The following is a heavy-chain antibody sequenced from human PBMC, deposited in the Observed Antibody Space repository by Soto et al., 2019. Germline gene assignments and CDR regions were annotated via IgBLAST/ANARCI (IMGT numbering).Heavy chain of an antibody. CDR1: GGSFSGYY. D-gene: IGHD3-10*01. V-gene: IGHV4-34*01. CDR3: ARTRYGSGSYYPDYYYYYGMDV. J-gene: IGHJ6*02. Sequence: KTSETLSLTCAVYGGSFSGYYWSWIRQPPGKGLEWIGEINHSGNTNYNPSLKSRVTISVDTSKNQFSLKLSSVTAADTAVYYCARTRYGSGSYYPDYYYYYGMDVWGQGTTVTVSS. CDR2: INHSGNT.